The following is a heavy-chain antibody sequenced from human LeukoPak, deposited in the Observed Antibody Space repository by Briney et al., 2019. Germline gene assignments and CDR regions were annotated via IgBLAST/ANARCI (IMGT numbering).Heavy chain of an antibody. CDR2: INSDGSST. V-gene: IGHV3-74*01. CDR3: ARDPATYYYDSSGLS. CDR1: QFTFSSYW. J-gene: IGHJ5*02. Sequence: GGSLRLSCAASQFTFSSYWMHWVRQAPGKGLVWVSRINSDGSSTTYADSVKGRFTISRDNAKNTLCLQMNSLRAEDTAVYYCARDPATYYYDSSGLSWGQGTLVTVSS. D-gene: IGHD3-22*01.